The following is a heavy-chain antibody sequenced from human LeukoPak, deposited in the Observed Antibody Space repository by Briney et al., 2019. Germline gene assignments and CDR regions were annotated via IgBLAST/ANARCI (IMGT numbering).Heavy chain of an antibody. V-gene: IGHV4-39*07. Sequence: KSSETLSLTCTVSGGSISSSSYYWGWIRQPPGKGLEWIGSIYYSGSTYYNPSLKSRVTISVDTSKNQFSLKLSSVTAADTAVYYCARTYTHPIAVAGWFDPWGQGTLVTVSS. CDR3: ARTYTHPIAVAGWFDP. D-gene: IGHD6-19*01. CDR2: IYYSGST. CDR1: GGSISSSSYY. J-gene: IGHJ5*02.